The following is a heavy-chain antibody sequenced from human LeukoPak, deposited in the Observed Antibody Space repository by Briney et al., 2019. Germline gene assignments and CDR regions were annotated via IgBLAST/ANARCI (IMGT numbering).Heavy chain of an antibody. J-gene: IGHJ5*02. V-gene: IGHV1-2*02. CDR3: ARSYDFWSGPPFDP. Sequence: ASVKVSCKASVYTFTGHYMHWLRQAPGQGLEGMGWINPNSGGTKYAQKFQGRVTLTRDTSISTAYMELSRLRCDDTAVYYCARSYDFWSGPPFDPWGQGTLVTVSS. CDR2: INPNSGGT. D-gene: IGHD3-3*01. CDR1: VYTFTGHY.